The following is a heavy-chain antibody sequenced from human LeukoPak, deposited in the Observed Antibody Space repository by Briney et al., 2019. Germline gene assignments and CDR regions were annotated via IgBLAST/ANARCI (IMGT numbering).Heavy chain of an antibody. CDR3: ARGVFGTSYYYYYMDV. J-gene: IGHJ6*03. CDR2: ISSSGSTI. Sequence: GGSLRLSCAASGFTFSDYYMSWIRQAPGKGLEWVPYISSSGSTIYYADSVKGRFTISRDNAKNSLYLQMNSLRAEDTAVYYCARGVFGTSYYYYYMDVWGKGTTVTVSS. D-gene: IGHD6-13*01. V-gene: IGHV3-11*04. CDR1: GFTFSDYY.